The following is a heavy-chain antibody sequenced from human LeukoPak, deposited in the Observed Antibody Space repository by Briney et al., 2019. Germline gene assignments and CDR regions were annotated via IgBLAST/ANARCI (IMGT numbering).Heavy chain of an antibody. J-gene: IGHJ5*02. CDR3: ASANYDFWSGAGSNWFDP. CDR2: INHSGST. D-gene: IGHD3-3*01. Sequence: PSETLSLTCAVYGGSFSGYYWSWIRQPPGKGLEWIGEINHSGSTYYNPSLKSRVTISVDTSKNQFSLKLSSVIAADTAVYYCASANYDFWSGAGSNWFDPWGQGTLVTVSS. CDR1: GGSFSGYY. V-gene: IGHV4-34*01.